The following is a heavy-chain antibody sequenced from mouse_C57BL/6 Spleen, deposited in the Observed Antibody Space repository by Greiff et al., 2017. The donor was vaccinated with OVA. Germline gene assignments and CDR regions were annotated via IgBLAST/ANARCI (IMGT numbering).Heavy chain of an antibody. CDR3: ARHEDEGLYDGYGFDY. CDR1: GYTFTEYT. J-gene: IGHJ2*01. CDR2: FYPGSGSI. V-gene: IGHV1-62-2*01. Sequence: QVQLKESGAELVKPGASVKLSCKASGYTFTEYTIHWVKQRSGQGLEWIGWFYPGSGSIKYNEKFKDKATLTADKSSSTVYMELSRLTSEDSAVYFCARHEDEGLYDGYGFDYWGQGTTLTVSS. D-gene: IGHD2-3*01.